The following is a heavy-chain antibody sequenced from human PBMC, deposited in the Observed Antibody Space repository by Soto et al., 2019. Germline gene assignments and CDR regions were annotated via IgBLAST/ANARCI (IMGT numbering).Heavy chain of an antibody. D-gene: IGHD3-16*01. J-gene: IGHJ6*02. CDR2: IYYSGST. CDR1: GGSVSSGSYH. V-gene: IGHV4-61*01. Sequence: QAQLQESGPGLVKPSETLSLTCTVSGGSVSSGSYHWTWIRQPPGKGLEWIGYIYYSGSTNYNPSLKSRVTISVDTSKNQVSLKLSSETSADTAVYYCARDNMRARDGMDVWGQGTTVTVSS. CDR3: ARDNMRARDGMDV.